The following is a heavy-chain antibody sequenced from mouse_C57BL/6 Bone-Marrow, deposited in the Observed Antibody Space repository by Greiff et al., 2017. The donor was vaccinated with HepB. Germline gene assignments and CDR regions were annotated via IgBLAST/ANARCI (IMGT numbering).Heavy chain of an antibody. CDR3: ARVDYYSNPSWFAY. V-gene: IGHV1-53*01. CDR1: GYTFTSYW. J-gene: IGHJ3*01. Sequence: QVQLQQPGAELVRPGSSVKLSCKASGYTFTSYWMHWVKQRPIQGLEWIGNINPSNGGTNYNEKFKSKATLTVDKSSSTAYMQLSSLTSEDSAVYYCARVDYYSNPSWFAYWGQGTLVTVSA. CDR2: INPSNGGT. D-gene: IGHD2-5*01.